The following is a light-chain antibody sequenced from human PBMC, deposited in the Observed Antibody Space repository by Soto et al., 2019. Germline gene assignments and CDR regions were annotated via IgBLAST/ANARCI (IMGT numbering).Light chain of an antibody. CDR2: GNT. J-gene: IGLJ2*01. V-gene: IGLV1-40*01. Sequence: QAVVTQPPSVSGAPGQRVTISCTGSSSNIGAGYDVHWYQQLPGAAPKLLIYGNTNRPSGVPDRFSGSKSGTSASLAITGLQAEDEADYYCQSYDSSGFVVFGGGTKVTVL. CDR1: SSNIGAGYD. CDR3: QSYDSSGFVV.